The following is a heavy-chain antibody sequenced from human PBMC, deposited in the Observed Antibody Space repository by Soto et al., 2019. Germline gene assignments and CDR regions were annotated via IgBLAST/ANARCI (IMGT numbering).Heavy chain of an antibody. CDR1: GGTFSNYA. V-gene: IGHV1-69*12. CDR2: IMPIFGRA. J-gene: IGHJ6*02. CDR3: ASWLKEAGIGGYYYYGMDV. D-gene: IGHD6-19*01. Sequence: QVQLVQSGAEVKKPGSSVKVSCKASGGTFSNYAFSWVRQAPGQGLEWLGGIMPIFGRADYAQKFRGRVTITEDESTSKARVGLSRLRSEDTAVYYCASWLKEAGIGGYYYYGMDVWGQGTTVTVSS.